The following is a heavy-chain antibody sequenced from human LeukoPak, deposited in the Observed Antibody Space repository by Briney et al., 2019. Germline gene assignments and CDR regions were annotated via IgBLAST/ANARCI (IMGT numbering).Heavy chain of an antibody. CDR1: GFTFGDYS. Sequence: PGGSLRLSCTASGFTFGDYSMSWVRQAPGKGLEYIGFIRTKDFGGTTEYAASVKGRFTISRDDSKSIAYLQIHSLQSEDTAVYYCSRGGLDYYGSGSYRGFDYWGQGTLVTVSS. V-gene: IGHV3-49*04. CDR3: SRGGLDYYGSGSYRGFDY. CDR2: IRTKDFGGTT. D-gene: IGHD3-10*01. J-gene: IGHJ4*02.